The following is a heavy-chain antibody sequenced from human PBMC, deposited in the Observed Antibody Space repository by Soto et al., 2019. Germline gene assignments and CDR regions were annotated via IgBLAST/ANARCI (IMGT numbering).Heavy chain of an antibody. CDR2: ISGSGGST. CDR3: AKSSTGDYVIGYFDY. CDR1: GFTFSNYA. D-gene: IGHD3-16*01. Sequence: GGSLRLSCAACGFTFSNYAMSWVRQAPGKGLEWVSAISGSGGSTYYADSVKGRFTISRDNSKYTLYVQMNSLRAEDTAVYYCAKSSTGDYVIGYFDYWGQGTLVTVSS. V-gene: IGHV3-23*01. J-gene: IGHJ4*02.